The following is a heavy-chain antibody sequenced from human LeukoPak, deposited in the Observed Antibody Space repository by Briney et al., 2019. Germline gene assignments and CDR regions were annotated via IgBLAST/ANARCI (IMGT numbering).Heavy chain of an antibody. D-gene: IGHD4-23*01. CDR3: ARVPTVVTPGRPNYFDY. J-gene: IGHJ4*02. CDR2: IYYSGST. Sequence: PSQTLSLTCTVSGGSISSGGYYWSWIRQHPGKGLEWIGYIYYSGSTYYNPSLKSRVTISVDTSKNQFSLKLSSVTAADTAVYYCARVPTVVTPGRPNYFDYWGQGTLVTVSS. CDR1: GGSISSGGYY. V-gene: IGHV4-31*03.